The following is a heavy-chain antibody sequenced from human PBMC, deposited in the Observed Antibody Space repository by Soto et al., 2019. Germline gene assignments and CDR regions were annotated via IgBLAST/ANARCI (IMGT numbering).Heavy chain of an antibody. D-gene: IGHD3-22*01. CDR1: GYTFPTYG. V-gene: IGHV1-18*01. J-gene: IGHJ4*02. CDR2: MIGDNGDS. CDR3: ARVRKYDMPEYYSFDL. Sequence: QVQLVQSGAEVKKPGASVKVSCKASGYTFPTYGITWLRQAPGQGLEWMGWMIGDNGDSEFPERLQDRVTLTRDTTATTASLDLTSLRTDDTAVSFCARVRKYDMPEYYSFDLWGQGTLVTVDS.